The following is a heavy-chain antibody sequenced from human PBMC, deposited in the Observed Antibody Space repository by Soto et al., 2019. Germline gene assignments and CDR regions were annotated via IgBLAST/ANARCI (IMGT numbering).Heavy chain of an antibody. V-gene: IGHV4-34*01. J-gene: IGHJ4*02. D-gene: IGHD1-26*01. CDR1: GGSFSGYY. CDR2: INHSGST. Sequence: SETLSLTCAVYGGSFSGYYWSWIRQPPGKGLERIGEINHSGSTNYNPSLKSRVTISVDTSKNQFSLKLSSVTAADTAVYYCARAPQAGIVGASQYYFDYWGQGTLVTVSS. CDR3: ARAPQAGIVGASQYYFDY.